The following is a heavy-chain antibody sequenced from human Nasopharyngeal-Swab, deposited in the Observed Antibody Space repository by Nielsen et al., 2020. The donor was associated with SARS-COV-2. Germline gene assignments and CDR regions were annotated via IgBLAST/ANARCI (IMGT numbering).Heavy chain of an antibody. CDR2: ISYDGSNK. V-gene: IGHV3-30*04. CDR1: GFTFSSYA. D-gene: IGHD1-26*01. Sequence: GESLKISCAASGFTFSSYAMHWVRQAPGKGPEWVAVISYDGSNKYYADSVKGRFTISRDNSKNTLYLQMNSLRAEDTAVYYCARDLVVGATNYYYGMDVWGQGTTVTVSS. CDR3: ARDLVVGATNYYYGMDV. J-gene: IGHJ6*02.